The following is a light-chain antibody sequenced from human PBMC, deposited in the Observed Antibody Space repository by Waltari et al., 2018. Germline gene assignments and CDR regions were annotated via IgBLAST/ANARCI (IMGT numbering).Light chain of an antibody. J-gene: IGKJ2*03. Sequence: DIVMTQSPDSLAVSLGEGATITCQSSQSIFYNSNNKHYLAWYQQKVGQPPKLLIYWASSRESGVPDRFSGSVSGTDFTLTISSLQAEDVAVYYCQQYYTAPYSFGQGTKLEIK. CDR2: WAS. V-gene: IGKV4-1*01. CDR3: QQYYTAPYS. CDR1: QSIFYNSNNKHY.